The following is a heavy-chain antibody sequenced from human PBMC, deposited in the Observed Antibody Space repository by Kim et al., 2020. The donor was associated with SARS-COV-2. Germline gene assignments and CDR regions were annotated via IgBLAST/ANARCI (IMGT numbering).Heavy chain of an antibody. V-gene: IGHV4-39*01. CDR3: ARLPVVAATPIDY. CDR2: IYYSGST. Sequence: SETLSLTCTVSGGSISSSSYYWGWIRQPPGKGLEWIGSIYYSGSTYYNPSLKSRVTISVDTSKNQFSLKLSSVTAADTAVYYCARLPVVAATPIDYWGQG. CDR1: GGSISSSSYY. D-gene: IGHD2-15*01. J-gene: IGHJ4*02.